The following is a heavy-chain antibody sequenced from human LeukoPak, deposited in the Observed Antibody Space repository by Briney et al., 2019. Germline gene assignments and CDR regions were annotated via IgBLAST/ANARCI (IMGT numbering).Heavy chain of an antibody. Sequence: ASVKVSCKASGGTFRSNAISWVRQAPGQVLEWMGGLTPIFGTANYAQKFQGRVTITAVESMSTAYMELSSLRSEDTAVYYCARGWLAETTVVTPYNYWGQGTLVTVSS. J-gene: IGHJ4*02. D-gene: IGHD4-23*01. V-gene: IGHV1-69*13. CDR2: LTPIFGTA. CDR3: ARGWLAETTVVTPYNY. CDR1: GGTFRSNA.